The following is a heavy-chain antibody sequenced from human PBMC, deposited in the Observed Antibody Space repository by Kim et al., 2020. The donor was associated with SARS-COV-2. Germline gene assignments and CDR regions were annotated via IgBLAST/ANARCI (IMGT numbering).Heavy chain of an antibody. Sequence: STTYNPSLKSRVTISVDTSKNQFSLKLSSVTAADTAVYYCARRAMTGYYDYWGQGTLVTVSS. CDR3: ARRAMTGYYDY. V-gene: IGHV4-61*07. CDR2: ST. J-gene: IGHJ4*02. D-gene: IGHD3-9*01.